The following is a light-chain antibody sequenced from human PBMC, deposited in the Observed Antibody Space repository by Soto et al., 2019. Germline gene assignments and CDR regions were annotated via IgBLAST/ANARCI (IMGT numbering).Light chain of an antibody. CDR2: GAS. CDR1: QSVSSD. J-gene: IGKJ1*01. V-gene: IGKV3-20*01. Sequence: PWERATLSCRASQSVSSDLAWYQQKPGQAPRLLIYGASSRATGIPDRFSGSGSGTDFTLTISRLEPEDFAVYYCQQYGSSPPWTFGQGTKVDI. CDR3: QQYGSSPPWT.